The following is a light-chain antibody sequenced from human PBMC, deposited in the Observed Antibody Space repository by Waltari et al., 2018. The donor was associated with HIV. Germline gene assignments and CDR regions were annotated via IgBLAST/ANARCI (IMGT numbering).Light chain of an antibody. CDR2: EGS. J-gene: IGLJ1*01. V-gene: IGLV2-23*03. CDR3: CSYAGSNTFV. CDR1: NSDVGSYNL. Sequence: QSALTQPASVSGSPGQSITIPCPGTNSDVGSYNLVSWYQQTPGKAPKLMIYEGSKRPSGVSNRFSGSKSGNTASLTISGLQAEDEADYYCCSYAGSNTFVFGTGTKVTVL.